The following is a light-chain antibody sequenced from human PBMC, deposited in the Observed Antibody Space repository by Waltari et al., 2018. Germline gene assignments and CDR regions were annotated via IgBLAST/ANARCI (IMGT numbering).Light chain of an antibody. Sequence: QSALTQPPSASGSPGQSVTISCTGTSTNVVGYDYVSWYHQHPGKAPKLMIFEVNKWPSGFLDRFSGSKSGNTASLTISGLQPEDEAYYYCSSYAGSNNFVVFGGGTKLTVL. CDR1: STNVVGYDY. J-gene: IGLJ2*01. CDR2: EVN. V-gene: IGLV2-8*01. CDR3: SSYAGSNNFVV.